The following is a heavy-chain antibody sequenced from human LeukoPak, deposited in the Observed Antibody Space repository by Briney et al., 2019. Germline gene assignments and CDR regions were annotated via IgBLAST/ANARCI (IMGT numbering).Heavy chain of an antibody. D-gene: IGHD2-21*01. CDR1: GGSLDIYY. CDR2: ITYRRSA. J-gene: IGHJ4*02. CDR3: AGYGGDWNFDFDS. Sequence: KSSETLSLTCAVYGGSLDIYYWMFVRQPPGKGLHWMGEITYRRSADYNPSLKSRASITIDASQRQISLKLTSVTAADTAVYYCAGYGGDWNFDFDSWGQGTLVSVSP. V-gene: IGHV4-34*01.